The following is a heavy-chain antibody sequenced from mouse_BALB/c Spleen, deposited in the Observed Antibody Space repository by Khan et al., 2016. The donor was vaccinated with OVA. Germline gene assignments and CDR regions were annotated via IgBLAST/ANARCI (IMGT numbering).Heavy chain of an antibody. CDR3: ARDYFGNYYFDY. D-gene: IGHD2-1*01. V-gene: IGHV3-6*02. J-gene: IGHJ2*01. CDR1: GYSIISGYY. Sequence: EVKLEESGPGLVKPSQSLSLTCSVTGYSIISGYYWNWIRQFPGNNLEWMGYISYDGSNNYNPSLKNRISITRDTSKNQFFLKLNSVTTEDTATYYCARDYFGNYYFDYWGQGTTLTVSS. CDR2: ISYDGSN.